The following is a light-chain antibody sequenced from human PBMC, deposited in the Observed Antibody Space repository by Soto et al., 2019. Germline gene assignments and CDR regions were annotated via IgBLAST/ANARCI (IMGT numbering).Light chain of an antibody. CDR3: SSYTSRSTLYV. V-gene: IGLV2-14*01. Sequence: QSVLTQPASVSGSPGQSITVSCTGTSSDIGGYNYVSWYQQHPGKAPKLMVYEVTNRPSGVSDRFSGSKSGNTASLTISGRQPADEGYYYCSSYTSRSTLYVFGTGTKLTVL. J-gene: IGLJ1*01. CDR2: EVT. CDR1: SSDIGGYNY.